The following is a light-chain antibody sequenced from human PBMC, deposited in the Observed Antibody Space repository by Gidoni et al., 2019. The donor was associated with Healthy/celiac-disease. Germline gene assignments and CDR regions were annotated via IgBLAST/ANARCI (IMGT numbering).Light chain of an antibody. CDR1: QSVSSY. CDR2: DAS. Sequence: EIVLTQSPATLSLSPGERATLSCRASQSVSSYLAWYQQKPGQAPRLLIYDASNRATGIPARCSGSGSGTDFTLNISSLEPEDFAVYYCQQRSNWPITFGQGTRLEIK. V-gene: IGKV3-11*01. J-gene: IGKJ5*01. CDR3: QQRSNWPIT.